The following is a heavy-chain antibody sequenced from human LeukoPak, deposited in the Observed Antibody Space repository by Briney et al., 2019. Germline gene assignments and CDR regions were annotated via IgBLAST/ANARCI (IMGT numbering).Heavy chain of an antibody. CDR2: INHSGST. Sequence: SETLSLTCAVYGGSFSGYYWSWIRQPPGKGLEWIGEINHSGSTNYNPSLKSRVTISVDTSKNQFALKLSSVTAADTAVYYCARGRYSSGWYVSPFDYWGQGTLVTVSS. CDR1: GGSFSGYY. V-gene: IGHV4-34*01. J-gene: IGHJ4*02. CDR3: ARGRYSSGWYVSPFDY. D-gene: IGHD6-19*01.